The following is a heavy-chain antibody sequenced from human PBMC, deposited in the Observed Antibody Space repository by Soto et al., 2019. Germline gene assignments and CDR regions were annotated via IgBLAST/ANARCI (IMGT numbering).Heavy chain of an antibody. Sequence: ASVKVSCKASGYTFTGYYMHWVRQAPGQGLEWMGWINPNSGGTNYAQKFQGRVTMTRDTSISTAYMELSRLRSDDTAVYYCARVRQLRSYGMDVWGQGTTVTVSS. CDR2: INPNSGGT. D-gene: IGHD6-6*01. V-gene: IGHV1-2*02. CDR3: ARVRQLRSYGMDV. J-gene: IGHJ6*02. CDR1: GYTFTGYY.